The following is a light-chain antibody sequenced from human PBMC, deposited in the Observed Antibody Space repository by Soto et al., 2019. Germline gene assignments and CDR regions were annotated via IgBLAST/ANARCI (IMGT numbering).Light chain of an antibody. Sequence: QSVLSQPASVSGSPGQSITISCTGSSSDVGGYNYVSWYQQHPGKAPKLMIYEVNNRPSGVSDRFSGSKSGKTASLTISGLQSEDEADYYCSSYSVTNTHYVFGSGTKVTVL. CDR2: EVN. J-gene: IGLJ1*01. CDR3: SSYSVTNTHYV. V-gene: IGLV2-14*01. CDR1: SSDVGGYNY.